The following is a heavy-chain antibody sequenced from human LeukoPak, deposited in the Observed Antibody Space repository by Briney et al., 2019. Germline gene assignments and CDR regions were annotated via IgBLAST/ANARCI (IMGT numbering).Heavy chain of an antibody. CDR2: IYYSGST. V-gene: IGHV4-39*07. J-gene: IGHJ5*02. CDR1: GGSISSSSYY. CDR3: ARDRRSYDFGGGDWFDP. Sequence: PSETLSLTCTVSGGSISSSSYYWGWIRQPPGKGLEWIGSIYYSGSTYYNPSLKSRVTMSVDTSKNQFSLKLSSMTAADTAVYYCARDRRSYDFGGGDWFDPWGQGTLVTVSS. D-gene: IGHD3-3*01.